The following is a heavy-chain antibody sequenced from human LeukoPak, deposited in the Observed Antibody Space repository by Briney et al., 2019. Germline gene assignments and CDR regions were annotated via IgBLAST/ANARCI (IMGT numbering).Heavy chain of an antibody. D-gene: IGHD1-26*01. Sequence: PGGSLRLSCTTSGFSFRDYGITWVRQAPGKGLEWVSPITRGSAHIYYADSLKGRFTISGDHSTNSVHLQMNSLRVDDTAVYYCARGALVGTVYFFDYWGPGTVVTVSS. J-gene: IGHJ4*02. V-gene: IGHV3-21*01. CDR1: GFSFRDYG. CDR3: ARGALVGTVYFFDY. CDR2: ITRGSAHI.